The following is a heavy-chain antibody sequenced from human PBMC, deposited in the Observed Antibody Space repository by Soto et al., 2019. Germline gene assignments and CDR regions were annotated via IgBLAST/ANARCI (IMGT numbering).Heavy chain of an antibody. CDR3: AKNCGGDCYTPSRVVFQH. V-gene: IGHV3-23*01. D-gene: IGHD2-21*01. CDR2: ISGSGGDI. Sequence: GGSLRLSCAASGFTFTSYAINWVRQAPGKGLEWVSDISGSGGDIKYADSVKGRFPISRDNSKNTVSLQMNSLRAEDTAVYYCAKNCGGDCYTPSRVVFQHWGQGILVTVSS. CDR1: GFTFTSYA. J-gene: IGHJ1*01.